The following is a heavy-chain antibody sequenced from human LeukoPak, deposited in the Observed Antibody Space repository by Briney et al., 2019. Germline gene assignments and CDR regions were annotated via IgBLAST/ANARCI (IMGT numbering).Heavy chain of an antibody. CDR2: IRSDGSNK. D-gene: IGHD3-10*01. V-gene: IGHV3-30*02. CDR1: GFTFSSYG. CDR3: ARERYYYGSGSYYYFDY. Sequence: GGSLRLSCAASGFTFSSYGMHWVRQAPGKGLEWVTFIRSDGSNKYYADSVKGRFTISRDISKNTLYLQMNSLRAEDTAEYYCARERYYYGSGSYYYFDYWGQGTLVAVSS. J-gene: IGHJ4*02.